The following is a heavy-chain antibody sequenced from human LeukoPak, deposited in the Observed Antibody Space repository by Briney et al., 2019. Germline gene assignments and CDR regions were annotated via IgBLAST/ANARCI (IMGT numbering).Heavy chain of an antibody. D-gene: IGHD2-2*01. CDR3: AKDGGSTSPLDY. Sequence: GRSLRLSCAASGLTFSSYAMHWVRQAPGKGLEWVAVISYDGSNKYYADSVKGRFTISRDNSKNTLYLQMNSLRAEDTAVYYCAKDGGSTSPLDYWGQGTLVTVSS. CDR2: ISYDGSNK. V-gene: IGHV3-30-3*01. CDR1: GLTFSSYA. J-gene: IGHJ4*02.